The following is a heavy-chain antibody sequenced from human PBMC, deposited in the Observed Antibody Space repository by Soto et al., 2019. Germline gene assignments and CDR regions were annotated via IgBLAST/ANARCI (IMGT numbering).Heavy chain of an antibody. V-gene: IGHV4-61*08. Sequence: SETLSLTCTVSGDSVSSGGYYWSWIRQPPGNGLEWIGYIYSSGSANYSPSLKSRVTISRDTSKNQISLKVASVTAADTAGYYWARGFTSVPRDPGGQGTTV. CDR2: IYSSGSA. D-gene: IGHD2-2*01. J-gene: IGHJ6*02. CDR1: GDSVSSGGYY. CDR3: ARGFTSVPRDP.